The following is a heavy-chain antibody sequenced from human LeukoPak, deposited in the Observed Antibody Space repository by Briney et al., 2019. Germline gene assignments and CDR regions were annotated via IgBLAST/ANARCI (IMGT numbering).Heavy chain of an antibody. Sequence: SETLSLTSTDPRGSPSSYYWSWIRQSARKGLEWIGRIYVSGSTTYNPSLNSRVTMSLDTSKNQFSLKLRSVTAADTAVYYCARDSGSTGEVKFDPWGQGTLVTVSS. D-gene: IGHD3-16*01. CDR2: IYVSGST. CDR1: RGSPSSYY. V-gene: IGHV4-4*07. J-gene: IGHJ5*02. CDR3: ARDSGSTGEVKFDP.